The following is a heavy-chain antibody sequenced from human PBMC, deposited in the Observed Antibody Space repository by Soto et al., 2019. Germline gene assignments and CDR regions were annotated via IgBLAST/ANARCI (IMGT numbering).Heavy chain of an antibody. D-gene: IGHD3-10*01. CDR1: GGSISSYH. Sequence: QVQLQESGPGLVKPSETLSLSCTVSGGSISSYHWSWIRQTPGKGLEWIGYVHYSWGSNYNPSLKSRVAIXRXTXXSQFSLKLTSVTATDTAVYYCARQGFGALHGLVDVRGQGTTVTVSS. CDR3: ARQGFGALHGLVDV. CDR2: VHYSWGS. J-gene: IGHJ6*02. V-gene: IGHV4-59*08.